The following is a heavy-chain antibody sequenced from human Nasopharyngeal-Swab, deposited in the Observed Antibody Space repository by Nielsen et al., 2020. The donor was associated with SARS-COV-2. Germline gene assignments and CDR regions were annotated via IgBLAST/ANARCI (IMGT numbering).Heavy chain of an antibody. Sequence: GGSLRLSCAASGFTFSSYAMSWVRQAPGKGLEWVSAISGSGGSTYYADSVKGRFTISRDNSKNTLYLQMNSLRAEDTAVYYCAKDYYDSSGYYQHWYFDLWGRGTLVTVS. V-gene: IGHV3-23*01. CDR2: ISGSGGST. CDR3: AKDYYDSSGYYQHWYFDL. J-gene: IGHJ2*01. CDR1: GFTFSSYA. D-gene: IGHD3-22*01.